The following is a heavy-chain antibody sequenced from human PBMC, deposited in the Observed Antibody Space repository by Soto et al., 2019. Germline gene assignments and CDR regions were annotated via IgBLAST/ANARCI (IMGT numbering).Heavy chain of an antibody. D-gene: IGHD3-16*01. CDR3: AVLGRDFSGHDI. Sequence: QVQLVQSGAEVKKFGSSVKVSCKASGGTSSSYPMNWVRQAPGQGLEWMGRIIPIFDTANYAQKFQGRVTITADKSTSTAYMELTSLRSEDTAVYYCAVLGRDFSGHDIWGQGTLVTVSS. J-gene: IGHJ3*02. CDR2: IIPIFDTA. V-gene: IGHV1-69*08. CDR1: GGTSSSYP.